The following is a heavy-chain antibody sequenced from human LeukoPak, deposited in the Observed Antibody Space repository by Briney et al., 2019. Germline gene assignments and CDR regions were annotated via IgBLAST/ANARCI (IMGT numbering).Heavy chain of an antibody. CDR2: VFYNGAT. J-gene: IGHJ3*01. CDR1: SDSFSSVTDY. D-gene: IGHD3-22*01. CDR3: SGAF. Sequence: NPSETLSLTCTVSSDSFSSVTDYWAWIRQPPGKGLEWIGTVFYNGATQYSPSLRSRVTISIDTSTNQFSLKLTYCARELRYDNSDSGAFWGQGTVVTVSS. V-gene: IGHV4-39*07.